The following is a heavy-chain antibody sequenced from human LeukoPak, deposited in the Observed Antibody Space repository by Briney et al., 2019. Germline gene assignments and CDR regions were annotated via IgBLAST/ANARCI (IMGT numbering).Heavy chain of an antibody. CDR2: IYYSGST. J-gene: IGHJ4*02. CDR3: ARVCGRGYGGCSSDY. D-gene: IGHD4-23*01. CDR1: GGSISSSSYY. V-gene: IGHV4-39*07. Sequence: SETLSLTCTVSGGSISSSSYYWGWIRQPPGKGLEWIGSIYYSGSTYYNPSLKSRVTISVDTSKNQFSLKLSSVTAADMAVYYCARVCGRGYGGCSSDYWGQGTLVTVSS.